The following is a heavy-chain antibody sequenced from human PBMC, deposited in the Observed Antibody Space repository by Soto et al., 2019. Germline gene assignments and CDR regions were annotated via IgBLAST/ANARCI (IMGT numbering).Heavy chain of an antibody. CDR1: GFSLSNSGVG. CDR2: IYWDDAK. D-gene: IGHD3-16*01. Sequence: QITLKESGPTLVKPTQTLTLTCTVSGFSLSNSGVGVGWIRQPPGQALEWVALIYWDDAKEYSPSLKSRLTISNDTTKKPVALTMTHIDPVDTATYYCAHKGGGDRILDYWGQGTLVTVSS. J-gene: IGHJ4*02. CDR3: AHKGGGDRILDY. V-gene: IGHV2-5*02.